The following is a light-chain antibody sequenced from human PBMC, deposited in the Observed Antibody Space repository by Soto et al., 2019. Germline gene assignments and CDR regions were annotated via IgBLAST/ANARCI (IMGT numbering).Light chain of an antibody. J-gene: IGKJ4*01. CDR3: LQDYSYPLT. CDR2: GAS. Sequence: AIQMTQSPSSLSASVGDRVTITCRASQGIGNDLGWYQQKPGKVPNLLIYGASSVRSGVPSRFSGSGSGTDFTLTTSNLQPEDFATYYCLQDYSYPLTFGGGTKVEVK. V-gene: IGKV1-6*01. CDR1: QGIGND.